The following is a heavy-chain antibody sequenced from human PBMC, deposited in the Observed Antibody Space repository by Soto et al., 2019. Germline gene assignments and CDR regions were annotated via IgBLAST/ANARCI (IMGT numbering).Heavy chain of an antibody. V-gene: IGHV1-2*02. CDR2: INPTSGGT. Sequence: ASLKVSCKASGYTFTDYYMHWVRQAPGQGLEWMGWINPTSGGTSYAQNFQGRVTMTRDTSISTAYMELSRLSSDDTAVYYCSRASAVAGGSSNSLPNDYWGQGTLVTVSS. J-gene: IGHJ4*02. D-gene: IGHD6-19*01. CDR1: GYTFTDYY. CDR3: SRASAVAGGSSNSLPNDY.